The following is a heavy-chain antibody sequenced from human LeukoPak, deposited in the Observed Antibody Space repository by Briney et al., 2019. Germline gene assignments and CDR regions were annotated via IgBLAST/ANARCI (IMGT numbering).Heavy chain of an antibody. Sequence: GGSLRLSRAASGFTFSSYAMSWVRQAPGKGLEWVSAISGSGGSTYYADSVKGRFTISRDNSKNTLYLQMNSLRAEDTAVYYCAKWRTPAGIAAAGPFDYWGQGTLVTVSS. J-gene: IGHJ4*02. CDR1: GFTFSSYA. CDR3: AKWRTPAGIAAAGPFDY. D-gene: IGHD6-13*01. CDR2: ISGSGGST. V-gene: IGHV3-23*01.